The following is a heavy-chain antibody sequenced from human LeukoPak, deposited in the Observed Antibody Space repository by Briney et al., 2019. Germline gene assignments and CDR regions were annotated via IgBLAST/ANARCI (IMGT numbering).Heavy chain of an antibody. CDR1: GGSISSYY. Sequence: PSETLSLTCTVSGGSISSYYWSWIRQPPGKGLEWIGYIYYSGSTNYNPSLKSRVTISVDTSKNQFSLKLSSVTAADTAVYYCARSEMGGYTFDHWGQGTLVTVSS. CDR2: IYYSGST. V-gene: IGHV4-59*01. D-gene: IGHD5-24*01. J-gene: IGHJ4*02. CDR3: ARSEMGGYTFDH.